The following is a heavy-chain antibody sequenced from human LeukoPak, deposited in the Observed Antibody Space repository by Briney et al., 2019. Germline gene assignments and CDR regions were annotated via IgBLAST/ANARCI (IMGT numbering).Heavy chain of an antibody. CDR3: ARDWEVATDTARRAFDI. J-gene: IGHJ3*02. D-gene: IGHD5-12*01. CDR2: ISYDGSNK. V-gene: IGHV3-30-3*01. Sequence: GGSLRLSCAASGFSFNSYPMHWVRQAPGKGLEWVAVISYDGSNKYYADSVKGRFTISRDNSKNTLYLQMNSLRSEDTAVYYCARDWEVATDTARRAFDIWGQGTMVTVSS. CDR1: GFSFNSYP.